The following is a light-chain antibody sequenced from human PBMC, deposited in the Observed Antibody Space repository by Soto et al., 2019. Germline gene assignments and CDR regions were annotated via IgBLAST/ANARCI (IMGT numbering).Light chain of an antibody. J-gene: IGKJ2*01. CDR2: GVS. Sequence: DIVLTQSPATLSVVPGDTATLSCRASESLFGFLAWSQQKPGQAPRLLMYGVSTRAPAIPARFSGGGSATDFTLSISSLRSGDTAFYFCQGYNDWPFASGVGTRLEI. CDR3: QGYNDWPFA. V-gene: IGKV3-15*01. CDR1: ESLFGF.